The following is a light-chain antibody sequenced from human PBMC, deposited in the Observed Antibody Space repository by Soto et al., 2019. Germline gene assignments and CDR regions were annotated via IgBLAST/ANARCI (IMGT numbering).Light chain of an antibody. J-gene: IGLJ3*02. CDR1: NRDVGSYNL. V-gene: IGLV2-14*01. Sequence: QSVLTQPASVSGSPGQSITIACTGTNRDVGSYNLVSWYQQRPGEAPKLIISEVRNRPSGISYRFTGSMSGNTASLTISGLQAEDEADYYCSSYTTTSTLVFGGGTKLTVL. CDR2: EVR. CDR3: SSYTTTSTLV.